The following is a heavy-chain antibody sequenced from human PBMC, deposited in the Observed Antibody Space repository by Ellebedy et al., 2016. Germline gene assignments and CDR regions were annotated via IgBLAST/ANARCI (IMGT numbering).Heavy chain of an antibody. CDR3: ARHHKSNDFDY. CDR2: INMNTGNP. Sequence: ASVKVSCKASGYTFTTYAMNWVRQAPGQGLEWMGWINMNTGNPTYVQGFTGRFVFSLDTSVSTAYLQISSLKAEDTAVYYCARHHKSNDFDYWGQGTLVTVSS. V-gene: IGHV7-4-1*02. D-gene: IGHD4-11*01. CDR1: GYTFTTYA. J-gene: IGHJ4*02.